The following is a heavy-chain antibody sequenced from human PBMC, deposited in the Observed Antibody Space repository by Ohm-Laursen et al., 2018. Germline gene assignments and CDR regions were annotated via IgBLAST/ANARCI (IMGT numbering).Heavy chain of an antibody. J-gene: IGHJ6*02. D-gene: IGHD6-13*01. CDR2: ISGSGGNT. V-gene: IGHV3-23*01. Sequence: GSLRLSCTASGFSFSSYEVNWVRQAPGKGLEWVSGISGSGGNTYYTDSVKGRFTISRDNSKNTVSLQMNSLRAEDTAVYYCAKVGGSSSSSSWSADYYGMDVCGQGITVTVSS. CDR1: GFSFSSYE. CDR3: AKVGGSSSSSSWSADYYGMDV.